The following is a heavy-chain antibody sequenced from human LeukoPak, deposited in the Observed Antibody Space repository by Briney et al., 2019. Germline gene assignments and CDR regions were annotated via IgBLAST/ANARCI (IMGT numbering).Heavy chain of an antibody. CDR2: IYSGGST. CDR1: GFTVSSNY. CDR3: AKALPYYYDSSGYYQGAFDI. V-gene: IGHV3-53*01. D-gene: IGHD3-22*01. J-gene: IGHJ3*02. Sequence: QTGGSLRLSCAASGFTVSSNYMSWVRQAPGKGLEWVSVIYSGGSTYYADSVKGRFTISRDNSKNTLYLQMNSLRAEDTAVYYCAKALPYYYDSSGYYQGAFDIWGQGTMVTVSS.